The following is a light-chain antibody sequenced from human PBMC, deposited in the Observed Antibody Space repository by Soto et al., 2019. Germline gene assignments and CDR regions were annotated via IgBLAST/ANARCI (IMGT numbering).Light chain of an antibody. CDR1: QGIRNG. V-gene: IGKV1-17*01. CDR2: AAS. J-gene: IGKJ1*01. CDR3: LQHNSYPRT. Sequence: DIQMTQSPSSLSASVGDRVTITCRASQGIRNGLGWYQQKPGKAPKRLIYAASSLQSGVPSRFSGRGSGTEFTLTISSLQPEDFATYYCLQHNSYPRTFGQGTKVDIK.